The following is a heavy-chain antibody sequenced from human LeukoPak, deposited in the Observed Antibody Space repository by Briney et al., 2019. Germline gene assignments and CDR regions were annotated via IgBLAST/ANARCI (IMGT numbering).Heavy chain of an antibody. CDR2: FDPEDGET. V-gene: IGHV1-24*01. CDR3: AAQQLVRFVLRFQH. J-gene: IGHJ1*01. Sequence: ASVKVSCKVSGYTLTELSMHWVRQAPGKGLEWMGRFDPEDGETIYAQKFQGRVTMTEDTSTNTAYMELSSLRSEDTAVYYCAAQQLVRFVLRFQHWGQGTLVTVSS. CDR1: GYTLTELS. D-gene: IGHD6-13*01.